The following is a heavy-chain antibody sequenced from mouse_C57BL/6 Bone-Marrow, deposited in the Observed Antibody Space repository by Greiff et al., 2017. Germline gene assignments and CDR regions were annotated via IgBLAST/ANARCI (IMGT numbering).Heavy chain of an antibody. Sequence: EVQLQESGTVLARPGASVKMSCKTSGYTFTSYWMHWVKQRPGQGLEWIGAIYPGNSDTSYNQKFKGKATLTAVTSASTAYMELSSLTNEDSAVYYCTRSYGSNTGAYWGQGTLVTVSA. V-gene: IGHV1-5*01. CDR3: TRSYGSNTGAY. CDR1: GYTFTSYW. D-gene: IGHD1-1*01. CDR2: IYPGNSDT. J-gene: IGHJ3*01.